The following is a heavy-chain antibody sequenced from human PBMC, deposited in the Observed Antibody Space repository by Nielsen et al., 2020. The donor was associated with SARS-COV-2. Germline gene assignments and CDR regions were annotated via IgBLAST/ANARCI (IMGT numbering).Heavy chain of an antibody. D-gene: IGHD3-22*01. CDR1: GYTFTSHG. CDR3: ARGPLGYSGYYFY. CDR2: IRTYDENT. J-gene: IGHJ4*02. Sequence: ASVKVSCKASGYTFTSHGINWVRQAPGQGLEWVGWIRTYDENTSHAQKFQGRVTMTRNTSISTAYMELSSLRSEDTAVYYCARGPLGYSGYYFYWGQGTLVTVSS. V-gene: IGHV1-8*02.